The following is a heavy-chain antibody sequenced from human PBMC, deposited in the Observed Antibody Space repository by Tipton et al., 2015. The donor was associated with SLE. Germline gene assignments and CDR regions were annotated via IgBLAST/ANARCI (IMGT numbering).Heavy chain of an antibody. Sequence: TLSLTCAVYGGSFSGYYWSWIRQPPGKGLEWIGEINHSGSTNYNPSLKSRVTISVNTSKNQFSLELSSVTAADTAVYYCARRLTRYSGYDYFDYWGQGTLVTVSS. CDR1: GGSFSGYY. CDR3: ARRLTRYSGYDYFDY. V-gene: IGHV4-34*01. J-gene: IGHJ4*02. CDR2: INHSGST. D-gene: IGHD5-12*01.